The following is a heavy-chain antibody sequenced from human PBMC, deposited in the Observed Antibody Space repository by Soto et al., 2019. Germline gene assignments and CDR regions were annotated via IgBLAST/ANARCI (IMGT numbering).Heavy chain of an antibody. D-gene: IGHD2-15*01. J-gene: IGHJ3*02. CDR3: TRGAYCSGGSCYSGNAFDK. CDR1: GFTLSTYW. CDR2: ISFDGSTI. V-gene: IGHV3-74*01. Sequence: PGGSLRLSCATSGFTLSTYWMHWVRQAPGKGLMWVSRISFDGSTINYADSVKGRFTISRDSAKNTLYLQMNSLRADDTAVYFCTRGAYCSGGSCYSGNAFDKWRQGTMVTVS.